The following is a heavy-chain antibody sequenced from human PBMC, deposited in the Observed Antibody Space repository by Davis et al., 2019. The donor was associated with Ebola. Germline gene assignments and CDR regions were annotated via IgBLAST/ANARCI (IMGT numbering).Heavy chain of an antibody. CDR2: ISWDGRST. Sequence: GGSLRLSCAASGFTFGDYAMHWVRQAPGKGLEWVSLISWDGRSTAYADSVRDRFSISRDNSRNFLYLQMNGLRAEDTAVYHCARGGYYDSSGYSHAAFDIWGQGTMVTVSS. D-gene: IGHD3-22*01. V-gene: IGHV3-43D*03. CDR1: GFTFGDYA. J-gene: IGHJ3*02. CDR3: ARGGYYDSSGYSHAAFDI.